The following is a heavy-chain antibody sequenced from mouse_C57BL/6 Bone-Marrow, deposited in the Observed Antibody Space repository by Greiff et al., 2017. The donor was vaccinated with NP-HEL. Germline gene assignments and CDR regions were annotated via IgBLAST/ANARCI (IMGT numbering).Heavy chain of an antibody. CDR2: IWRGGST. D-gene: IGHD2-3*01. Sequence: VQVVESGPGLVQPSQSLSITCTVSGFSLTSYGVHWVRQSPGKGLEWLGVIWRGGSTDYNAAFMSRLSITKDNSKSQVFFKMNSLQADDTAIYYCAKSLDGYYGPWFAYWGQGTLVTVSA. V-gene: IGHV2-5*01. CDR3: AKSLDGYYGPWFAY. J-gene: IGHJ3*01. CDR1: GFSLTSYG.